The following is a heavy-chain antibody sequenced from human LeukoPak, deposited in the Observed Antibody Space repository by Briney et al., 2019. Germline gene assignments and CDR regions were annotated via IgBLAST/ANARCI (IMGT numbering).Heavy chain of an antibody. CDR1: GYTFTSNY. J-gene: IGHJ4*02. CDR2: INPKSGGT. D-gene: IGHD6-19*01. V-gene: IGHV1-2*02. Sequence: ASVKVSCKAFGYTFTSNYMHWVRQAPGQGLEWMGWINPKSGGTNYAQKFPGRVTMTRDTSISTAYMELSSLRSDDTAIYYCARRVFSGWGYYFDYWGQGTLVTVSS. CDR3: ARRVFSGWGYYFDY.